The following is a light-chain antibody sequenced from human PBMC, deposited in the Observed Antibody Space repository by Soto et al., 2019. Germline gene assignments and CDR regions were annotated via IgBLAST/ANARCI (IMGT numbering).Light chain of an antibody. CDR2: DTS. Sequence: EIVMRQSPVTLSVSPGERATLSCRASQSVSRKLVWYQQKPGQAPRLLIYDTSTRATGIPARFSGSGSGTEFTLTISSLQSEDFAVYYCQQYNTWTSITFGQGTRLEIK. CDR1: QSVSRK. V-gene: IGKV3-15*01. CDR3: QQYNTWTSIT. J-gene: IGKJ5*01.